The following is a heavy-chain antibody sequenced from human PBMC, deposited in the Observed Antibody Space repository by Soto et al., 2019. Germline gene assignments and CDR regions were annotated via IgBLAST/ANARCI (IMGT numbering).Heavy chain of an antibody. CDR3: ARAYSSHSCYNFFDD. CDR2: IYTSGSP. Sequence: SETPALMCTAYVVSISSYYWSCIRQAAGKGLEWIGRIYTSGSPNYNPSLKSRVTMSVDTSKNQFSLKLSSVTAADTVVYYCARAYSSHSCYNFFDDLGQGTRFPVSS. V-gene: IGHV4-4*07. CDR1: VVSISSYY. J-gene: IGHJ4*02. D-gene: IGHD2-2*02.